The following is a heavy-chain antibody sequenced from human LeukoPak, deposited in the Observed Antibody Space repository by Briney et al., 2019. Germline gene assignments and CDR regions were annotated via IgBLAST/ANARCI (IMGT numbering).Heavy chain of an antibody. V-gene: IGHV4-34*01. CDR1: GGSFSGYY. D-gene: IGHD3-3*01. J-gene: IGHJ4*02. CDR2: INHSGST. CDR3: ARGRWGYDFWSGFSY. Sequence: SETLSLTCAVYGGSFSGYYWSWIRQPPGKGLEWIGEINHSGSTNYNPSLKSRVTISVDTSKNQFSLKLSSVTAADTAVYYCARGRWGYDFWSGFSYWGQGTLVTVSS.